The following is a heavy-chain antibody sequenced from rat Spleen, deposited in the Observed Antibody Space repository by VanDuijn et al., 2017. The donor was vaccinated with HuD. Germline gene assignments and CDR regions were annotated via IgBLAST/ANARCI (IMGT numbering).Heavy chain of an antibody. D-gene: IGHD1-12*03. CDR2: IWNDGST. J-gene: IGHJ2*01. V-gene: IGHV2-15*01. CDR1: GFSLTSYS. CDR3: ASQYYYDGSYQDY. Sequence: QVQLKESGPGRVQPSQTLSLTCTVSGFSLTSYSVSWVRQPPGKGLEWMGGIWNDGSTNYNSALKNRLNISRDTSKSQVFLKMNSLQTEDTALYFCASQYYYDGSYQDYLGQGGIFTVCS.